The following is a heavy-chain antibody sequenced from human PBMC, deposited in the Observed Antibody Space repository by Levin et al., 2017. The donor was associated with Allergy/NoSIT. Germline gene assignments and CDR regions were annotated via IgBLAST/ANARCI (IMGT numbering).Heavy chain of an antibody. CDR2: INTDVSTI. D-gene: IGHD3-22*01. V-gene: IGHV3-74*01. J-gene: IGHJ2*01. CDR1: GFTFSSYR. Sequence: GGSLRLSCAASGFTFSSYRMHWVRQAPGKGLVWVSRINTDVSTISYADSVKGRFTISRDNAKNTLYLQMNSLRAEDTAVYYCTRADSSEGWYFDLWGRGTLVTVSS. CDR3: TRADSSEGWYFDL.